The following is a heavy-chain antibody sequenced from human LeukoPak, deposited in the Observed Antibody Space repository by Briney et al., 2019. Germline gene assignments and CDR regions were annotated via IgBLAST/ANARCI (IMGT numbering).Heavy chain of an antibody. D-gene: IGHD3-10*01. CDR2: IYYSGST. J-gene: IGHJ4*02. V-gene: IGHV4-59*01. Sequence: PSETLSLTCTVSGGSISPYYWSWIRQPPGKGLEWIGYIYYSGSTNYNPSLKSRVTISVDTSKKHFSLKLSSVTAADTAVYYCARETPYGSGSYPFDYWGQGILVTVSS. CDR3: ARETPYGSGSYPFDY. CDR1: GGSISPYY.